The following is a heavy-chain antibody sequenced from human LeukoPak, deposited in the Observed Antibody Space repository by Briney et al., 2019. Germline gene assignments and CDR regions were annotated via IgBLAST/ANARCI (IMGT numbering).Heavy chain of an antibody. J-gene: IGHJ5*02. CDR1: GGSISSSSFY. D-gene: IGHD6-13*01. V-gene: IGHV4-39*07. Sequence: SETLSLTCAVSGGSISSSSFYWGWLHQPPGTGLEWFGSIYYSGSTHYNPSLKSRVSISVVTSKNQFSLKLSSVSAADTAVYYCARDRTQWLSSNWYGPFDPWGQGTLVTVSS. CDR3: ARDRTQWLSSNWYGPFDP. CDR2: IYYSGST.